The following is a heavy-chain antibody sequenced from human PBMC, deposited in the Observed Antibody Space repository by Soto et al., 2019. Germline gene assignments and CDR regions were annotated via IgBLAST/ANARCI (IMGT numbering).Heavy chain of an antibody. J-gene: IGHJ4*02. D-gene: IGHD6-13*01. V-gene: IGHV1-46*03. Sequence: QVQLVQSGAEVKKPGASVKLSCKASGFTLTSYYMHWVRQAPGQGLEWMGIINPSGGIPTYAQKFRGRVTMSRETSTSTVYMELSRLRSEDTAVYYCVRDQYSSSWGYWGQGTLVTVSS. CDR1: GFTLTSYY. CDR2: INPSGGIP. CDR3: VRDQYSSSWGY.